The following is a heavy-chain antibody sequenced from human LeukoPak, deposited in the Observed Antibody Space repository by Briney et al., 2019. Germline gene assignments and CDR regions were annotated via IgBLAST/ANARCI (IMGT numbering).Heavy chain of an antibody. V-gene: IGHV4-59*01. Sequence: SETLSLTCTVSGGSISSYYWSWIRQPPGKGLEWIGYIYYSGSTNYNPSLKSRVTISVDTSKNQFSLKLSSVTAADMAVYYCARVLYDFWSGSIDYWGQGTLVTVSS. CDR3: ARVLYDFWSGSIDY. CDR2: IYYSGST. D-gene: IGHD3-3*01. CDR1: GGSISSYY. J-gene: IGHJ4*02.